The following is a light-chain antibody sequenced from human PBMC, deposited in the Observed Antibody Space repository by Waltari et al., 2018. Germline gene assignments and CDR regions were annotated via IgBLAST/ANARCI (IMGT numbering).Light chain of an antibody. V-gene: IGLV2-14*03. CDR1: SNDVGSYNS. J-gene: IGLJ3*02. CDR3: SSQSSDNVVL. Sequence: QSALTQPASVSGSPGQSITISCTGTSNDVGSYNSVSWYQDHPGQGPKAIIYDVSDRPSGVSARFSGSKAGNTDSLTISGLQAEDEADYYCSSQSSDNVVLFGGGTKVTVL. CDR2: DVS.